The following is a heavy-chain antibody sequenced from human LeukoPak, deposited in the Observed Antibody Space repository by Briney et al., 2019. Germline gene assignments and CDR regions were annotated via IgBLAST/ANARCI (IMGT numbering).Heavy chain of an antibody. CDR3: AKVPYESSGYYYFDY. CDR2: ISGSGNRT. CDR1: GFTFSSYA. V-gene: IGHV3-23*01. Sequence: PGGSLRLSCAASGFTFSSYAMTWVRQAPGKGLEWVSAISGSGNRTPYADSVKGRFTISRDNSKNTLYLQMNSLRAEDTAIYYCAKVPYESSGYYYFDYWGQGTLVTVSS. J-gene: IGHJ4*02. D-gene: IGHD3-22*01.